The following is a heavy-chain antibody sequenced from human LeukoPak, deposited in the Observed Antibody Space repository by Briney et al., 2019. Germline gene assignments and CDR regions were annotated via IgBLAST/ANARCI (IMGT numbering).Heavy chain of an antibody. V-gene: IGHV3-9*01. J-gene: IGHJ6*02. Sequence: PGGSLRLSCAASGFTFDDYAMHWVRQAPGKGLEWVSGISWNSGSIGYADSVEGRFTISRDNAKNSLYLQMNSLRAEDTALYYCAKEIRVGTSGYYGMDVWGQGTTVTVSS. D-gene: IGHD1-1*01. CDR2: ISWNSGSI. CDR1: GFTFDDYA. CDR3: AKEIRVGTSGYYGMDV.